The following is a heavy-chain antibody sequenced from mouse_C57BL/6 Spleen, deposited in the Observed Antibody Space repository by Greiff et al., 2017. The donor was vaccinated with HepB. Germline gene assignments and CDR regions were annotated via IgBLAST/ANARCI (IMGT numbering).Heavy chain of an antibody. J-gene: IGHJ2*01. V-gene: IGHV1-55*01. D-gene: IGHD5-5*01. CDR1: GYTFTSYW. CDR2: IYPGSGST. CDR3: ARATTYGTKGVY. Sequence: QVQLQQPGAELVKPGASVKMSCKASGYTFTSYWITWVKQRPGQGLEWIGDIYPGSGSTNYNEKFKSKATLTVDTSSSTAYMQLSSLTSEDSAVYYWARATTYGTKGVYWGQGTTLTVSS.